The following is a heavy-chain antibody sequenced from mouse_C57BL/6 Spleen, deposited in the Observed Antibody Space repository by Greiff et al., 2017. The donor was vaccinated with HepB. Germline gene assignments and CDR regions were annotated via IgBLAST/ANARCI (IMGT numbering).Heavy chain of an antibody. D-gene: IGHD3-2*02. Sequence: EVHLVESGGGLVQPGGSLSLSCAASGFTFTVYYMSWVRQPPGKALEWLGFIRNKANGYTTEYSASVKGRFTISRDNSQSILYLQMNALRAEDSATYYCARSRQLRLFDYWGQGTTLTVSS. CDR1: GFTFTVYY. J-gene: IGHJ2*01. CDR3: ARSRQLRLFDY. CDR2: IRNKANGYTT. V-gene: IGHV7-3*01.